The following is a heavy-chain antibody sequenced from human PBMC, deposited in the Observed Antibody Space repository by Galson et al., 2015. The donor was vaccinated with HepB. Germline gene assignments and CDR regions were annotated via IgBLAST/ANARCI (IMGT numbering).Heavy chain of an antibody. V-gene: IGHV3-9*01. CDR2: ISCDSDNI. CDR3: AGVPAASGRAFYYGLDV. CDR1: TLTFDDYA. Sequence: SLRLSCAASTLTFDDYAMHWVRQAPGKGLEWVSSISCDSDNIGYADSVKGRFTISRDNAKNSLYLQMNSLSAEDTALYYCAGVPAASGRAFYYGLDVWGHRTTVTASS. J-gene: IGHJ6*02. D-gene: IGHD2-2*01.